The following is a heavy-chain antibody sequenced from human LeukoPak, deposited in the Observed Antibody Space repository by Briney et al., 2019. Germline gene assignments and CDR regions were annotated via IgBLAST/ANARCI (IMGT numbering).Heavy chain of an antibody. Sequence: ASVKVSCKASGYTFTSYGISWVRQAPGQGLEWMGWISAYNGNTNYAQKLQGRVTMTTDTSTSTAYMELRSLRSDDTAVYYCARVVGMSPRNYYYYYGMDVWGQGTTVTVSS. D-gene: IGHD1-14*01. CDR1: GYTFTSYG. CDR2: ISAYNGNT. V-gene: IGHV1-18*01. J-gene: IGHJ6*02. CDR3: ARVVGMSPRNYYYYYGMDV.